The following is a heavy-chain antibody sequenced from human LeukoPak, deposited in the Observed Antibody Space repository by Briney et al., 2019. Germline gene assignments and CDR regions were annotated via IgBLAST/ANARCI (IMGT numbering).Heavy chain of an antibody. J-gene: IGHJ5*02. CDR3: ARGPLVRLPSSFDP. CDR2: MNPNSGNT. Sequence: ASVMVSCKASGYTFTSYDINWVRQATGQGLEWMGWMNPNSGNTGSAQRFQGRVTMTRDTSISTAYMELSSLTSEDTAVYYCARGPLVRLPSSFDPWGQGTLVTVSS. D-gene: IGHD3-16*02. CDR1: GYTFTSYD. V-gene: IGHV1-8*01.